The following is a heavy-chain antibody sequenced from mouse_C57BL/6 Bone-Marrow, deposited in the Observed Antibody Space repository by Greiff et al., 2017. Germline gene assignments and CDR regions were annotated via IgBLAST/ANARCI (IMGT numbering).Heavy chain of an antibody. CDR1: GFTIKDDY. CDR2: IDPENGDT. V-gene: IGHV14-4*01. CDR3: TTSDYYSNWYFDV. D-gene: IGHD2-5*01. Sequence: EVQLQQSGAELVRPGASVKLSCTASGFTIKDDYMHWVKQRPEQGLEWIGWIDPENGDTEYASKFQGKATITADTSSNTAYLQLSSLTSEDTAVYYCTTSDYYSNWYFDVGGTGTTVTVSS. J-gene: IGHJ1*03.